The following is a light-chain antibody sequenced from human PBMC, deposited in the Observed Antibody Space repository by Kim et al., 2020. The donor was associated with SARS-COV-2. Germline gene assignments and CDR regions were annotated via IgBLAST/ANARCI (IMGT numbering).Light chain of an antibody. Sequence: SPGERATLSCRASQSIKSTYLAWYQHKPGQAPRLLIYGASTRATGIPDRFSGDGSGTDFTLSIFRLEPEDFAMYYCQQYGDPLMYTFGQGTKLEI. CDR1: QSIKSTY. V-gene: IGKV3-20*01. CDR2: GAS. J-gene: IGKJ2*01. CDR3: QQYGDPLMYT.